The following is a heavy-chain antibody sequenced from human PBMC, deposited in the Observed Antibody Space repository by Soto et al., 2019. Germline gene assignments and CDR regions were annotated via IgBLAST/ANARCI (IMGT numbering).Heavy chain of an antibody. CDR2: ISASGTTT. CDR1: GFDFKYYA. J-gene: IGHJ4*02. V-gene: IGHV3-23*01. Sequence: GGSLRLSCTASGFDFKYYAMSWVRQAPGKGLEWVSAISASGTTTYYADSVQGRFTISRDNSMNTLHLEMNSLRAEDTAVYYCARESEDLTSNFDYWGQGTLVTVSS. CDR3: ARESEDLTSNFDY.